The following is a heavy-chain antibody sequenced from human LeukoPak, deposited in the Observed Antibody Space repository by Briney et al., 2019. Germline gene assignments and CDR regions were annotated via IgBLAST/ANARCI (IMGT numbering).Heavy chain of an antibody. CDR2: IYHSGST. Sequence: SQTLSLTCAVSGGSISSGGYSWSWIRQPPGKGLEWIGYIYHSGSTYYNTSLKSRVTISVDRSKNQFSLKLSSVTAADTAVYYCARASVFGYYFDYWGQGTLVTVSS. D-gene: IGHD3-16*01. CDR3: ARASVFGYYFDY. CDR1: GGSISSGGYS. V-gene: IGHV4-30-2*01. J-gene: IGHJ4*02.